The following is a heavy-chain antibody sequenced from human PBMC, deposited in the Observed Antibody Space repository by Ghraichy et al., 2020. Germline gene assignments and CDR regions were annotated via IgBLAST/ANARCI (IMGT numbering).Heavy chain of an antibody. D-gene: IGHD3-22*01. J-gene: IGHJ4*02. CDR2: IKQDGSEK. V-gene: IGHV3-7*03. Sequence: GESLNISCAAFGFTFSSYWMSWVCQAPGKGLEWVANIKQDGSEKYYVDSVKGRFTISRDNAKKSLYLQMNSLRAEDTAVYYCARGDYYDSRGYYPDYWGQGTLVTVSS. CDR1: GFTFSSYW. CDR3: ARGDYYDSRGYYPDY.